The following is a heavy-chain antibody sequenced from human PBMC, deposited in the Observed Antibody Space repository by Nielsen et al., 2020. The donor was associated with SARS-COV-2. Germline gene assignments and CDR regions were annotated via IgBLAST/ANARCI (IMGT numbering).Heavy chain of an antibody. CDR1: GFTVSSNY. CDR3: ARGGEYCSSTSCYHRFRY. J-gene: IGHJ4*02. Sequence: GESLKISCAASGFTVSSNYMSWVRQAPGKGLEWVSVIYSGGSTYYADSVKGRFTISRDNSKNTLYLQMNSLRAEDTAVYYCARGGEYCSSTSCYHRFRYWGQGTLVTVSS. V-gene: IGHV3-66*01. CDR2: IYSGGST. D-gene: IGHD2-2*01.